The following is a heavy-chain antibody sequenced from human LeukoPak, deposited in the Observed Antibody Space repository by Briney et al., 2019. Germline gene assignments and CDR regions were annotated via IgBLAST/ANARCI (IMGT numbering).Heavy chain of an antibody. J-gene: IGHJ4*02. V-gene: IGHV1-24*01. CDR1: GYTLTELS. D-gene: IGHD5-18*01. CDR3: ARVTAMAFDY. CDR2: FDPEDGET. Sequence: GASVKVSCKVSGYTLTELSMHWVRQAHGKGLEWMGGFDPEDGETIYAQKFQGRVTMATDTSTSTAYMELRSLRSDDTAVYYCARVTAMAFDYWGQGTLVTVSS.